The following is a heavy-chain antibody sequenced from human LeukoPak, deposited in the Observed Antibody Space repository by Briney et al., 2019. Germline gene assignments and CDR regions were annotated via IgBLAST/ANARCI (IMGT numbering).Heavy chain of an antibody. D-gene: IGHD3-10*01. J-gene: IGHJ6*02. CDR1: GGTFSSYA. CDR3: ARDSGITMVRGVIIPPDYYYGMDV. CDR2: IIPIFGTA. Sequence: SVKVSCKASGGTFSSYAISWVRQAPGQGLEWMGGIIPIFGTANYAQKFQGRVTITADESTSTAYMELSSLRSEDTAVYYCARDSGITMVRGVIIPPDYYYGMDVWGQGTTVTVSS. V-gene: IGHV1-69*13.